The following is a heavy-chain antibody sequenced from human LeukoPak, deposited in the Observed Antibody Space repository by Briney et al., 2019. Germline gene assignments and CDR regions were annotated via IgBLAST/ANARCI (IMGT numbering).Heavy chain of an antibody. V-gene: IGHV3-11*01. CDR2: ISSSGSTI. Sequence: GGSLRLSCGASGFTFSDYYMSWIRQAPGKGLEWVSYISSSGSTIYYADSVKGRFTISRDNAKNSLYLQMNSLRAEDTAVYYCAKRRFGEFNLDYWGQGTLVTVSS. J-gene: IGHJ4*02. CDR1: GFTFSDYY. D-gene: IGHD3-10*01. CDR3: AKRRFGEFNLDY.